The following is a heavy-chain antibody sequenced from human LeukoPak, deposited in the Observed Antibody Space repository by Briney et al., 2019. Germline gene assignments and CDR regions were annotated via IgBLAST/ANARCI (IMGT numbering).Heavy chain of an antibody. Sequence: GSLRLSCAASGFTFSSYAMSWVRQAPGKGLEWVSAISGSGGSTYYADSVKGRFTISRDNSKNTLYLQMSSLRAEDTAVYYCAKDPHLGGNFHYWGQGTLVTVSS. V-gene: IGHV3-23*01. D-gene: IGHD4-23*01. CDR3: AKDPHLGGNFHY. J-gene: IGHJ4*02. CDR1: GFTFSSYA. CDR2: ISGSGGST.